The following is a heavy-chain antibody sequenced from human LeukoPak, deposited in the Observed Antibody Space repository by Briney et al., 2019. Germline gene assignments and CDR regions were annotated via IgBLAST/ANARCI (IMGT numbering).Heavy chain of an antibody. CDR1: GYTFTSYG. Sequence: ASVKVSCKASGYTFTSYGISWVRQAAGQGLEWMGWISAYNGNTNYAQKLQGRVTMTTDTSTSTAYMELRSLRSDDTAVYYCARQLNPSYYDFWSGYRWFDPWGQGTLVTVSS. CDR3: ARQLNPSYYDFWSGYRWFDP. J-gene: IGHJ5*02. CDR2: ISAYNGNT. V-gene: IGHV1-18*01. D-gene: IGHD3-3*01.